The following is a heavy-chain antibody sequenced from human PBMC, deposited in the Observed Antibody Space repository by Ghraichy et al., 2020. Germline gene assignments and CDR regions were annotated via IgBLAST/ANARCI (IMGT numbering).Heavy chain of an antibody. CDR3: ARSSGTYSPYKWFDP. J-gene: IGHJ5*02. V-gene: IGHV4-39*01. Sequence: SETLSLTCTVSGGSISSRSYYWGWIRQPPGKGLEWIGNIYYSGTTYYNPSLKSRVTISVDTSKNQFSLKLTSVTAADTAVYYCARSSGTYSPYKWFDPWGQGTLVTVSS. CDR2: IYYSGTT. D-gene: IGHD1-26*01. CDR1: GGSISSRSYY.